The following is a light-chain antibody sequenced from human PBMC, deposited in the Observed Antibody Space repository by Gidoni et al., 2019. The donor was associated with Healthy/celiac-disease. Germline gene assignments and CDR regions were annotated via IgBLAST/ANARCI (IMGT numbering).Light chain of an antibody. J-gene: IGKJ2*01. CDR2: GAS. CDR1: QSVSSSY. Sequence: EIVLTQSPGTLSLSPGERATLSCRASQSVSSSYLAWYQQTPGQAPRLLIYGASSRATGIPDRFSGSGSGTDFTLTISRLGPEDFAVYYCQQYGSSPLYTFGQGTKLEIK. CDR3: QQYGSSPLYT. V-gene: IGKV3-20*01.